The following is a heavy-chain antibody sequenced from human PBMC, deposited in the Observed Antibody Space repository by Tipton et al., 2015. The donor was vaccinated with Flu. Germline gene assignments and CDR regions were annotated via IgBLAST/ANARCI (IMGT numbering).Heavy chain of an antibody. CDR2: INPPTGAT. V-gene: IGHV1-46*01. Sequence: QLVQSGAEVKKPGASVKISCKASGYTFTSYFLHWVRQAPGQGPEWMGIINPPTGATRYSQAFLGRVTITTDTSTSTVFMELSSLRSEDTAVYYCAREVSQIRGVPNWFAPWGQGTLVIVSS. CDR1: GYTFTSYF. J-gene: IGHJ5*02. D-gene: IGHD3-10*01. CDR3: AREVSQIRGVPNWFAP.